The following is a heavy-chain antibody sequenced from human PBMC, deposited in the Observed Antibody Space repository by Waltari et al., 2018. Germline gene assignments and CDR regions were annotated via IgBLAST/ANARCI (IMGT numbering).Heavy chain of an antibody. CDR2: ISSSGSTI. CDR3: ARRDGGIVVVIEGGMDV. CDR1: GGSFSGYY. Sequence: QVQLQQWGAGLLKPSETLSLTCAVYGGSFSGYYWSWIRQPPGKGLEWVSYISSSGSTIYYADSVKGRFTISRDNAKNSLYLQMNSLRAEDTAVYYCARRDGGIVVVIEGGMDVWGQGTTVTVSS. J-gene: IGHJ6*02. D-gene: IGHD3-22*01. V-gene: IGHV3-11*04.